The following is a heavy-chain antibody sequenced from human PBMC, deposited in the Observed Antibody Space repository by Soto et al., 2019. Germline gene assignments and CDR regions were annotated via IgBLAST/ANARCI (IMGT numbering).Heavy chain of an antibody. CDR2: ISGSGGST. CDR3: ASHSSGWYGRYFDY. CDR1: GFSFSSYA. V-gene: IGHV3-23*01. D-gene: IGHD6-19*01. J-gene: IGHJ4*02. Sequence: SLRLSCAASGFSFSSYAMSWVRQAPGKGLEWVSAISGSGGSTYYADSVKGRFTISRDNSKNTLYLQMNSLRAEDTAVYYCASHSSGWYGRYFDYWGQGTLVTVSS.